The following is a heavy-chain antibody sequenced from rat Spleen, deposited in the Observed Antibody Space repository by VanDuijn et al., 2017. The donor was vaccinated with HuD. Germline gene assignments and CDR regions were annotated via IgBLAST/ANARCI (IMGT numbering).Heavy chain of an antibody. J-gene: IGHJ2*01. CDR2: ISHDGDNT. CDR3: TRGFTVAVF. D-gene: IGHD1-2*01. V-gene: IGHV5-20*01. Sequence: EVQLVESDGGLVQPGRSQKLSCAASGFTFSDYYMAWVRQPPTKGLEWVATISHDGDNTYYRDSLKGRFTISRDSAKSTLYLQMDSLRSEDTATYYCTRGFTVAVFWGQGVMVTVSA. CDR1: GFTFSDYY.